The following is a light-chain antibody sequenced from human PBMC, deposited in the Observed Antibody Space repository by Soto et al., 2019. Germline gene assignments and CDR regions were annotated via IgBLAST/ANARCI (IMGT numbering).Light chain of an antibody. J-gene: IGKJ1*01. CDR1: QSISSW. CDR2: KAS. CDR3: QHFGT. Sequence: DIQMTQSPSTLSASVGDRVTITCRASQSISSWLAWYQQKPGKAPKLLIYKASNLESGVPSRFSGGGSGTEFTLTISSLQPDDFATYYCQHFGTFGQGTKVDI. V-gene: IGKV1-5*03.